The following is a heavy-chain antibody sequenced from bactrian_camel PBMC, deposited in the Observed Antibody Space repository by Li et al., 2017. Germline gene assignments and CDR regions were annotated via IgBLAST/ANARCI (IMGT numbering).Heavy chain of an antibody. CDR1: LNLDRRYC. Sequence: VQLVESGGGSVQAGGSLRLSCAMSLNLDRRYCLGWIRQVPGREREMVAQIQDDGAKHYDSTAEGRFTISKDAAKDTLDLRMTSLKPEDSGMYYCAVDGPVAFCSDYPSDFRGWGQGTQVTVS. CDR3: AVDGPVAFCSDYPSDFRG. CDR2: IQDDGAK. J-gene: IGHJ4*01. D-gene: IGHD2*01. V-gene: IGHV3S67*01.